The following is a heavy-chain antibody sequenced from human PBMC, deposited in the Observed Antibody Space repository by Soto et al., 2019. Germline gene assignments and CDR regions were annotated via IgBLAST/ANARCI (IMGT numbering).Heavy chain of an antibody. Sequence: SLRLSCAASGFTFSSYSMNWVRQAPGKGLEWVSSISSSSSYIYYADSVKGRFTISRDNAKNSLYLQMNSLRAEDTAVYYCARGSNYAPPKNGLYYYYYYMDVWGKGTTLTVSS. J-gene: IGHJ6*03. CDR3: ARGSNYAPPKNGLYYYYYYMDV. D-gene: IGHD4-4*01. CDR2: ISSSSSYI. V-gene: IGHV3-21*01. CDR1: GFTFSSYS.